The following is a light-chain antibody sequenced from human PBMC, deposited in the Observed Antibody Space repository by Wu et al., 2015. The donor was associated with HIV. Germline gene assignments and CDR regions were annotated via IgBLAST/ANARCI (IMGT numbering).Light chain of an antibody. CDR2: TSS. CDR1: QSITTY. Sequence: DIQLTQSPSSLSASVGDRVTITCRASQSITTYLSWYQQKPGKAPKLLIYTSSSLQSGVPSRFSGSGSGTDFTLTISSLQPEDFATYYCQKYNTAPWTFGQGTKVEMK. J-gene: IGKJ1*01. CDR3: QKYNTAPWT. V-gene: IGKV1-39*01.